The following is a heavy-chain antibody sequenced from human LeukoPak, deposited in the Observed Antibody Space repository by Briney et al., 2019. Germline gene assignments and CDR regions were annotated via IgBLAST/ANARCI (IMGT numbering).Heavy chain of an antibody. CDR2: IYSGGST. D-gene: IGHD3-22*01. J-gene: IGHJ3*02. CDR1: GFTFSSYE. V-gene: IGHV3-66*01. Sequence: PGGSLRLSCAASGFTFSSYEMNWVRQAPGKGLEWVSVIYSGGSTCYADSVKGRFTISRDNSKNTLYLQMNSLRAEDTAVYYCARDLLYYYDNAFDIWGQGTMVTVSS. CDR3: ARDLLYYYDNAFDI.